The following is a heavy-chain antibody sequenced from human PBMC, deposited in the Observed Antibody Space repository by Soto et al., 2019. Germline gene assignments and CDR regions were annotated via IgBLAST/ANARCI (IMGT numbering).Heavy chain of an antibody. J-gene: IGHJ6*02. CDR1: GGTFSSYA. V-gene: IGHV1-69*06. CDR3: ARDYDSSGYYKNYYYYGMDV. D-gene: IGHD3-22*01. CDR2: IIPIFGTA. Sequence: SVKVSCKASGGTFSSYAISWVRQAPGQGLEWMGGIIPIFGTANYAQKFQGRVTITADKSTSTAYMELSSLRSEDTAVYYCARDYDSSGYYKNYYYYGMDVWGQGTTVTVS.